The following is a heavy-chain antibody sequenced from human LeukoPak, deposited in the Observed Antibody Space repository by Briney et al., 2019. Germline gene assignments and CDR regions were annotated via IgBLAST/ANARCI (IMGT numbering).Heavy chain of an antibody. D-gene: IGHD2-15*01. CDR2: INPNSGGT. CDR3: ARDRYCSGGSCYFSYGMDV. J-gene: IGHJ6*02. Sequence: ASVKVSCKASGYTFTGYYMHRVRQAPGQGLEWMGWINPNSGGTNYAQKFQGRVTMTRDTSISTAYMELSRLRSDDTAVYYCARDRYCSGGSCYFSYGMDVWGQGTTVTVSS. V-gene: IGHV1-2*02. CDR1: GYTFTGYY.